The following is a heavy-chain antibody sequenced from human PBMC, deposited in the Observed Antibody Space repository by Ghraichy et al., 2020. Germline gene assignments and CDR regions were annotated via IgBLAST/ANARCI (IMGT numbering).Heavy chain of an antibody. CDR2: ISGSGDNT. CDR3: AKRGAASAATSWFDP. V-gene: IGHV3-23*01. J-gene: IGHJ5*02. Sequence: GGSLRLSCTASGFTFNSYAMSWVRQASGKGLEWVSDISGSGDNTYYAQSVKGRFTISRDNSKNTLYLQMNSLRADDTAVYCAKRGAASAATSWFDPWGQGTLVIVSS. CDR1: GFTFNSYA. D-gene: IGHD2-15*01.